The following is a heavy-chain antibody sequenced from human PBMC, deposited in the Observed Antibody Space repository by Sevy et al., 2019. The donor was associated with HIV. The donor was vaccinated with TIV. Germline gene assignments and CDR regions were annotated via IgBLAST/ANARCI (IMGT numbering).Heavy chain of an antibody. J-gene: IGHJ3*02. V-gene: IGHV4-59*08. CDR1: GGSIRTYL. CDR2: IFYGGSA. Sequence: GGSIRTYLWTWIRQPPGKGLEYIGNIFYGGSANYNPSLKSRVTISVGTSTNQLSLRLSSVTAADTAVYYCARPYSSGWSGAFDIWGQGTMVTVSS. CDR3: ARPYSSGWSGAFDI. D-gene: IGHD6-19*01.